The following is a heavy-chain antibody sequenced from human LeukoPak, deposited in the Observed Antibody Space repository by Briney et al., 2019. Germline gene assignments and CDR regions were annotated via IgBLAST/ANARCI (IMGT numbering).Heavy chain of an antibody. V-gene: IGHV4-39*07. D-gene: IGHD6-13*01. J-gene: IGHJ2*01. Sequence: SETLSLTCTVSGASTSSSRYYWDWVRQAPGKGLEWIGCFYYNGNTFYNPSLKNRVTVSVDTSKNQFSLKLSSVTAADTAVYYCARDRAAAEWYFDLWGRGTLVTVSS. CDR2: FYYNGNT. CDR3: ARDRAAAEWYFDL. CDR1: GASTSSSRYY.